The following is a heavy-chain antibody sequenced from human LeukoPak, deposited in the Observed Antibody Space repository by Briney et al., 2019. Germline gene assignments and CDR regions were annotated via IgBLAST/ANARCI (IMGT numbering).Heavy chain of an antibody. CDR1: GGTFSSYA. V-gene: IGHV1-69*13. D-gene: IGHD3-10*01. CDR3: ARDRDTMVRGVIIKQPYYYYYYGMDV. J-gene: IGHJ6*02. Sequence: SVKVSCKASGGTFSSYAISWVRQAPGQGLEWMGGIIPIIGTANYAQKFQGRVTITADESTSTAYMELSSLSSEDTAVYYCARDRDTMVRGVIIKQPYYYYYYGMDVWGQGTTVTVSS. CDR2: IIPIIGTA.